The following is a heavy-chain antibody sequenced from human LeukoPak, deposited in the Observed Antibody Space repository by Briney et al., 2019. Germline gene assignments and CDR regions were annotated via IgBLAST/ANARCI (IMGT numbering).Heavy chain of an antibody. V-gene: IGHV1-2*02. J-gene: IGHJ5*02. CDR2: IKPNRGGT. CDR3: ARDRVTMIVVVNQNWFDP. CDR1: GDTFTRYY. D-gene: IGHD3-22*01. Sequence: GASVKVSCKASGDTFTRYYMHWVRQAPGEGLERRGWIKPNRGGTNYAQKIQGRVTMTRDTSITTAYMELSRLRSYDTAVYYCARDRVTMIVVVNQNWFDPWGQGTLVTVSS.